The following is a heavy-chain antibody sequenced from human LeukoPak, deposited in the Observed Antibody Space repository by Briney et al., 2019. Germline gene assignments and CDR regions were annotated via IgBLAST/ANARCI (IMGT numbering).Heavy chain of an antibody. CDR3: ARLAFCGTDCYAGERWFDS. CDR2: IYPGDSVT. V-gene: IGHV5-51*01. D-gene: IGHD2-21*02. Sequence: GESLKISCKGSGYTFSNYWLGWVRHMPGKGLEWMGIIYPGDSVTRYSPSFQGQVTISADKSISTAYLQWSSLRASDTAMYHCARLAFCGTDCYAGERWFDSWGQGTLVTVSS. J-gene: IGHJ5*01. CDR1: GYTFSNYW.